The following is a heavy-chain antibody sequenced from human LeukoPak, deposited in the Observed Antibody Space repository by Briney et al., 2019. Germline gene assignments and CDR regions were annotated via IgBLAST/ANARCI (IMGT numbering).Heavy chain of an antibody. Sequence: ESLKISCKGSGYSFTSHWIAWVRQVPGKGLEWMRSIYPGDSDTRYHPSFQGQATIPADKSISTAYLQWSSLKASDTAIYYCARPPQYYYSSKKYYFDYWGQGTLVTVSS. V-gene: IGHV5-51*01. CDR1: GYSFTSHW. CDR3: ARPPQYYYSSKKYYFDY. J-gene: IGHJ4*02. CDR2: IYPGDSDT. D-gene: IGHD3-10*01.